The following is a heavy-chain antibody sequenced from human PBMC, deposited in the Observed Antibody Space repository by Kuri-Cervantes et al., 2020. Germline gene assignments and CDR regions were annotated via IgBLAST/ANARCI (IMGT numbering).Heavy chain of an antibody. CDR3: AKDLVGSEDC. J-gene: IGHJ4*02. D-gene: IGHD1-26*01. CDR2: IYSGAGT. CDR1: GFTVSSTY. V-gene: IGHV3-53*01. Sequence: GGSLRLSCAASGFTVSSTYMSWVRQAPGKGLESISLIYSGAGTYFADSVKGRFTISRDNSKNTLYLQMNSLRAEDTALYYCAKDLVGSEDCWGQGTLVTVSS.